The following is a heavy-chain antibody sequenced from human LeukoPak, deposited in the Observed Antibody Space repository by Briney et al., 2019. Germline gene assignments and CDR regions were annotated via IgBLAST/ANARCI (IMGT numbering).Heavy chain of an antibody. D-gene: IGHD5-24*01. Sequence: PSETLSLTCTVSGGSISRYYWSWIRQPAGKGLEWIGRFYTSGSTNYNPSLKSRVTMSVDTSKNQFSLKLSSVTAADTAVYYCARVDGYNQVGFDPWGQGTLVTVSS. V-gene: IGHV4-4*07. CDR2: FYTSGST. CDR1: GGSISRYY. J-gene: IGHJ5*02. CDR3: ARVDGYNQVGFDP.